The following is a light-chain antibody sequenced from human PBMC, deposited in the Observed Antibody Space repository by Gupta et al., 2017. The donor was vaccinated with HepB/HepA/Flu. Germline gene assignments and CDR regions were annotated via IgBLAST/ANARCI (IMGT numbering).Light chain of an antibody. J-gene: IGKJ3*01. CDR2: DAS. CDR3: QKRNNWV. CDR1: QSVGNY. Sequence: EIVLTQSPATLSLSPGERATLSCWTSQSVGNYLAWYQQKPGQAPRLLIYDASYRATGIPARFSGSGSGTYFTLTSNTLEPEDFGVYYCQKRNNWVFGTGTKWISN. V-gene: IGKV3-11*01.